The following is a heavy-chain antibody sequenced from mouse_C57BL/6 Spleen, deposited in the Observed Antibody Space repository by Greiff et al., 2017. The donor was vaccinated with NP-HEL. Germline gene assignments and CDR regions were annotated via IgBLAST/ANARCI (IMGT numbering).Heavy chain of an antibody. Sequence: EVQLQQSGPELVKPGASVKIPCKASGYTFTDYNMDWVKQSHGKSLEWIGDINPNNGGTIYNQKFKGKATLTVDKSSSTAYMELRSLTSEDTAVYYCAREGGLRRGAWFAYWGQGTLVTVSA. V-gene: IGHV1-18*01. CDR2: INPNNGGT. CDR1: GYTFTDYN. D-gene: IGHD2-4*01. J-gene: IGHJ3*01. CDR3: AREGGLRRGAWFAY.